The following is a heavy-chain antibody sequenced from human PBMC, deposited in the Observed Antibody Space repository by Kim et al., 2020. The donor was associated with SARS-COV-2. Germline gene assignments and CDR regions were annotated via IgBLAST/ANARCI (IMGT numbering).Heavy chain of an antibody. CDR1: GFTFDDYA. CDR2: ISWNSGSI. J-gene: IGHJ3*02. D-gene: IGHD3-22*01. CDR3: AKDYYYDSSGYNINAFDI. Sequence: GGSLRLSCAASGFTFDDYAMHWVRQAPGKGLEWVSGISWNSGSIGYADSVKGRFTISRDNAKNSLYLQMNSLRAEDTALYYCAKDYYYDSSGYNINAFDIWGQGTMVTVSS. V-gene: IGHV3-9*01.